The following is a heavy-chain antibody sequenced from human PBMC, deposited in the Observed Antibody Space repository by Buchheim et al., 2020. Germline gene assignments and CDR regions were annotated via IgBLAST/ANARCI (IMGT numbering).Heavy chain of an antibody. Sequence: QVQLVESGGGVVQPGRSLRLSCAASGFTFSTYGMHWVRQAPGKGLEWVAVISYDGSNKYYADSVKGRFTISRDNSKNTLYLQMNSLRAEDTAVYYCAKVSGSYYPFDYWGQGTL. CDR2: ISYDGSNK. D-gene: IGHD1-26*01. V-gene: IGHV3-30*18. CDR3: AKVSGSYYPFDY. CDR1: GFTFSTYG. J-gene: IGHJ4*02.